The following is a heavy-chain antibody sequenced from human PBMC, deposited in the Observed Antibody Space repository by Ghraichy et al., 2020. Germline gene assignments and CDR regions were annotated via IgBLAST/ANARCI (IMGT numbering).Heavy chain of an antibody. CDR1: GYSIRRGYY. V-gene: IGHV4-38-2*01. D-gene: IGHD2-15*01. CDR2: VYHSGGA. J-gene: IGHJ6*02. Sequence: SETLSLTCGVSGYSIRRGYYWGWIRQPPGKGLEWIGSVYHSGGAYYNPSLKSRVTISVDTSRNQFSLKVSSVTAADTAVYYCTRVPAGYCSGGSCYGDYHDTGMDVWGQGTTVTVSS. CDR3: TRVPAGYCSGGSCYGDYHDTGMDV.